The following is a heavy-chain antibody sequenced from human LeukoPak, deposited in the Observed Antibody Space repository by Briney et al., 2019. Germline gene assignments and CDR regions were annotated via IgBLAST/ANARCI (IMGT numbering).Heavy chain of an antibody. Sequence: PGGSLTLSCAASGFTFRTYNMNWVRQAPGKGLEWVSYITSGGTTIYYADSVKGRFTISRDNAKNSLYLRMNSLRAEDTAVYYCARARTTTKNLGYCSGGSCPPEDFWGQGTLVTVSS. CDR1: GFTFRTYN. D-gene: IGHD2-15*01. V-gene: IGHV3-48*01. CDR2: ITSGGTTI. J-gene: IGHJ4*02. CDR3: ARARTTTKNLGYCSGGSCPPEDF.